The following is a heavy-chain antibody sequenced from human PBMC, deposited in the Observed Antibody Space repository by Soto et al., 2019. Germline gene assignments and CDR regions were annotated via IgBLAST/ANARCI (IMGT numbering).Heavy chain of an antibody. CDR1: GYSFTSYW. V-gene: IGHV5-51*01. CDR2: IYPGDSDT. Sequence: GESLKSSCKGSGYSFTSYWIGWVRQMPGKGLEWMGIIYPGDSDTRYSPSFQGQVTISADKSISTAYLQWSSLKASDTAMYYCARHDYGGNGENYYYGMDVWGQGTTVTVSS. CDR3: ARHDYGGNGENYYYGMDV. D-gene: IGHD4-17*01. J-gene: IGHJ6*02.